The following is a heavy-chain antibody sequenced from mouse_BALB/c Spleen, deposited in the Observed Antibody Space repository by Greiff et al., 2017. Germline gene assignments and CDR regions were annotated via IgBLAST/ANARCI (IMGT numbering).Heavy chain of an antibody. Sequence: QVQLQQPGAELVKPGASVKLSCKASGYTFTSYWMHWVKQRPGQGLEWIGEIDPSDSYTNYNQKFKGKATLTVDKSSSTAYMQLSSLTSEDSAVYYCARAGSLYYAMDYWGQGTSVTVSS. CDR3: ARAGSLYYAMDY. D-gene: IGHD1-1*01. J-gene: IGHJ4*01. V-gene: IGHV1-69*02. CDR1: GYTFTSYW. CDR2: IDPSDSYT.